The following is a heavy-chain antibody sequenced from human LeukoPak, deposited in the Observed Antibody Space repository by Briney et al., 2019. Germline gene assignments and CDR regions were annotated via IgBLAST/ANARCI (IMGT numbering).Heavy chain of an antibody. CDR1: GFTFSSYA. D-gene: IGHD5-18*01. CDR3: AKSVVGYSYAAPIFDY. J-gene: IGHJ4*02. CDR2: SSGSGGST. V-gene: IGHV3-23*01. Sequence: GGSLRLSCAASGFTFSSYAMSWVRQAPGKGLEWVSASSGSGGSTYYADSVKGRFTISRDNSKNTLYLQMNSLRAEDTAVYYCAKSVVGYSYAAPIFDYWGQGTLVTVSS.